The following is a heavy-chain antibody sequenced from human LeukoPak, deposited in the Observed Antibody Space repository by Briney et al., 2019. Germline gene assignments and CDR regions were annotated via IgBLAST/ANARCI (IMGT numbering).Heavy chain of an antibody. Sequence: GGSLRLSCAASGFTFSSYSMNWVRQAPGKGLEWVSSISSSSSYIYYADSVKGRFTISRDNAKDSLYLQMNSLRAEDTAVYYCARDTRARGGSYCFDYWGQGTLVTVSS. CDR1: GFTFSSYS. CDR2: ISSSSSYI. CDR3: ARDTRARGGSYCFDY. J-gene: IGHJ4*02. D-gene: IGHD1-26*01. V-gene: IGHV3-21*01.